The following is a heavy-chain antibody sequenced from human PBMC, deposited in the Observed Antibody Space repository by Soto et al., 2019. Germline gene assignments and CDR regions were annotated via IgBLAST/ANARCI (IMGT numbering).Heavy chain of an antibody. CDR3: ARDRVVRGAHPAAFDI. Sequence: QVQLVQSGAEVKKPGSSVKVSCKASGGTFSNKAISWVRQAPGQGLEWMGQIIPIFGSTNYAQKFQERVMITADDMELRSLRSEDTAIYYCARDRVVRGAHPAAFDIWGQGTMVTVSS. CDR1: GGTFSNKA. CDR2: IIPIFGST. J-gene: IGHJ3*02. D-gene: IGHD3-10*01. V-gene: IGHV1-69*01.